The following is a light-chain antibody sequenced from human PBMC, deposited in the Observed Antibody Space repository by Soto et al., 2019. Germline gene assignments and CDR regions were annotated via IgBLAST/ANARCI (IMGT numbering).Light chain of an antibody. Sequence: DIRMTQSPPSLSASVGDRVTITCRASQGIRYDLGWYQQKPVKAPKHLIYATSSLQSGVPSRFSGSGSGTEFTLTISSLQPEDFATYYCLQHNNYPWTFGQGTKVDI. CDR2: ATS. CDR3: LQHNNYPWT. V-gene: IGKV1-17*01. J-gene: IGKJ1*01. CDR1: QGIRYD.